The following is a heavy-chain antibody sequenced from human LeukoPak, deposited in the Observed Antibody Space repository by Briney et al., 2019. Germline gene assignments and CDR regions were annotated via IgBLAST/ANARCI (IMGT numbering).Heavy chain of an antibody. D-gene: IGHD5-18*01. J-gene: IGHJ4*02. CDR3: ARGEYSYGPDFDY. CDR1: GGSISGFY. CDR2: IYYNGST. Sequence: PSETLSLTCTVSGGSISGFYWSWTRQPPGKGLEWLGYIYYNGSTNYNPSLKSRVTISVDTSKNQFSLKLSSVTAADTAVYYCARGEYSYGPDFDYWGQGTLVTVSS. V-gene: IGHV4-59*12.